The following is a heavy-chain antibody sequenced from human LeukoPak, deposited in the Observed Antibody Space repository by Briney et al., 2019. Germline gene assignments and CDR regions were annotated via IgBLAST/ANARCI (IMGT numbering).Heavy chain of an antibody. CDR2: IYYSGST. CDR1: GGSISSGDYY. Sequence: SETLSLTCTVSGGSISSGDYYWSWIRQPPGKGLEWIGYIYYSGSTYYNPSLKSRVSISVDTSKNQFSLKLSSVTAADTAVYYCARAYDSSGFPLFDYRGQGALVTVSS. D-gene: IGHD3-22*01. V-gene: IGHV4-30-4*01. J-gene: IGHJ4*02. CDR3: ARAYDSSGFPLFDY.